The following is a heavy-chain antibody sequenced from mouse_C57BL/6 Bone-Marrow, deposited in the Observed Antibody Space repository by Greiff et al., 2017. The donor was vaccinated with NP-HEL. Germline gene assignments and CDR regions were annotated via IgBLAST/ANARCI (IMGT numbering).Heavy chain of an antibody. Sequence: QVQLQQPGAELVMPGASVKLSCKASGYTFTSYWMHWVKQRPGQGLEWIGEIDPSDSYTNYNQKFKGKSTLTVDKSSSTAYMQLSSLTSEDSAVYYCARDGYDDPFYAMDYWGQGTSDTVSS. J-gene: IGHJ4*01. V-gene: IGHV1-69*01. D-gene: IGHD2-2*01. CDR3: ARDGYDDPFYAMDY. CDR2: IDPSDSYT. CDR1: GYTFTSYW.